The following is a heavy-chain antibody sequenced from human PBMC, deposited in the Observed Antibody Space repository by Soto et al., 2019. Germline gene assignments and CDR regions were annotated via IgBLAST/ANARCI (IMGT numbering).Heavy chain of an antibody. CDR2: VSADGVSS. V-gene: IGHV3-23*01. J-gene: IGHJ4*02. CDR3: AKTRQAPVGTHFFDL. CDR1: GFTFSSFA. Sequence: GGSLRLSCEGSGFTFSSFAMGWVRQAPGKGLEWLSSVSADGVSSFSADSVRGRFRVSRDNSKNTLFLQMRFLRAEDTAVYYCAKTRQAPVGTHFFDLWGQGTQVTVSS.